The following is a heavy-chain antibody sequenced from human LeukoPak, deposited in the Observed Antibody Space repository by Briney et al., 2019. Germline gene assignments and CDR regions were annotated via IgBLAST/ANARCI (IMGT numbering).Heavy chain of an antibody. CDR2: ISYDGSNK. CDR3: AKLPFPTMTTDRSPHDY. CDR1: GFTFSSYG. V-gene: IGHV3-30*18. J-gene: IGHJ4*02. Sequence: GGSLRLSCAASGFTFSSYGMHWVRQAPGKGLEWVAVISYDGSNKYYADSVKGRFTISRDNSKNTLYLQMNSLRAEDTAVYYCAKLPFPTMTTDRSPHDYWGQGTLVTVSS. D-gene: IGHD4-17*01.